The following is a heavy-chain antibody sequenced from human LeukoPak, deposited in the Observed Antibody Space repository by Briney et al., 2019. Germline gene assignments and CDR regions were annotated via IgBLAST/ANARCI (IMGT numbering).Heavy chain of an antibody. CDR2: ISGSGGST. Sequence: GGSLRLSCAASGFTFSSYAMSWVRQAPGKGLEWVSDISGSGGSTYYADSVKGRFTISRDNSKNTLYLQMNSLRAEDTAVYSGAKDGRIVVVPAAAPTYAFDIWGQGTMVTVSS. V-gene: IGHV3-23*01. J-gene: IGHJ3*02. CDR3: AKDGRIVVVPAAAPTYAFDI. CDR1: GFTFSSYA. D-gene: IGHD2-2*01.